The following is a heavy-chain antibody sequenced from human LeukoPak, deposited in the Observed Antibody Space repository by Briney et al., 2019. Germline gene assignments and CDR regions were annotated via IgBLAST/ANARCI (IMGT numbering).Heavy chain of an antibody. CDR3: ARDRYSGYDGFGAFDI. V-gene: IGHV4-31*03. CDR2: IYYSGST. D-gene: IGHD5-12*01. J-gene: IGHJ3*02. Sequence: SQTLSLTCTVSGGSISSGGYCWSWIRQHPGKGLEWIGYIYYSGSTYYNPSLKSRVTISVDTSKNQFSLKLSSVTAADTAVYYCARDRYSGYDGFGAFDIWGQGTMVTVSS. CDR1: GGSISSGGYC.